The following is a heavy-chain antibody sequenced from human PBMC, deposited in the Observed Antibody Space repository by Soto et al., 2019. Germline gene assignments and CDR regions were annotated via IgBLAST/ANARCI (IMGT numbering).Heavy chain of an antibody. V-gene: IGHV4-31*03. D-gene: IGHD6-6*01. CDR3: ARDRLGIAAPTNYFHYGMDV. J-gene: IGHJ6*02. Sequence: QVQLQESGPGLVKPSQTLSLTCTVSGGSISGGGYYWSWIRQHPGKGLEWIGCIYYSGSTYYNPSLKDRVTISADTSNHQFSLKLSAVTAADTAVYYCARDRLGIAAPTNYFHYGMDVWGQGTTVTVSS. CDR2: IYYSGST. CDR1: GGSISGGGYY.